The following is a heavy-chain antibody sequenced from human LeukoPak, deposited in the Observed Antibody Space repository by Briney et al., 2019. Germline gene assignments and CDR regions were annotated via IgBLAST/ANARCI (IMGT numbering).Heavy chain of an antibody. CDR1: GFTFGTCA. CDR3: VKEPRGYSFSFDI. V-gene: IGHV3-23*01. D-gene: IGHD5-18*01. Sequence: GGSLRLSCAASGFTFGTCAINWVRQAPGKGLEWVSAISGSGSETFYADSVKGRFTISRDNPKNTLYLQMNSLRPEDTAVYYCVKEPRGYSFSFDIWGQGTMVTVSS. CDR2: ISGSGSET. J-gene: IGHJ3*02.